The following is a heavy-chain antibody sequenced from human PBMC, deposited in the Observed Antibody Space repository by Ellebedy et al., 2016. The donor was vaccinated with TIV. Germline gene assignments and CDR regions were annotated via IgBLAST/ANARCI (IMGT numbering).Heavy chain of an antibody. CDR3: AKEGRYFDVFDY. Sequence: GGSLRLXXAASGFTFSSYSMNWVRQAPGKGLEWVSSISSSSSYIYYADSVKGRFTISRDNSKNTLYLQMNSLRAEDTAVYYCAKEGRYFDVFDYWGQGTLVTVSS. D-gene: IGHD3-9*01. CDR1: GFTFSSYS. V-gene: IGHV3-21*04. J-gene: IGHJ4*02. CDR2: ISSSSSYI.